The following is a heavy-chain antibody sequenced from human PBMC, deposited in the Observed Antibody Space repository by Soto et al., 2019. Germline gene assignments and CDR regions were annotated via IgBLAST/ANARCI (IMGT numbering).Heavy chain of an antibody. V-gene: IGHV1-8*01. J-gene: IGHJ5*02. Sequence: QVQLVQSGAEVKKPGASVKVSCKASGYTFTSYDIHWVRQATGLGPEWMGWMNPNSGNTVYAQKFQGRVTMTGNTSMSTAYMELGSLRSEDTAVYYCARARVGAVAGTWGQGTLVTVSS. CDR1: GYTFTSYD. D-gene: IGHD6-19*01. CDR3: ARARVGAVAGT. CDR2: MNPNSGNT.